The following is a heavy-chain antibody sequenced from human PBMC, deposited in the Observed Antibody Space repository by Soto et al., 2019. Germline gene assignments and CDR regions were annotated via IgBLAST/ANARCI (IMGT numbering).Heavy chain of an antibody. CDR3: ARDRGRLYDYDSSGYFFDY. CDR2: IIPIFGTA. CDR1: GGTFSSYA. Sequence: ASVKVSCKASGGTFSSYAISWVRQAPGQGLEWMGGIIPIFGTANYAQKFQGRVTITADESTSTAHMELSSLRSEDTAVYYCARDRGRLYDYDSSGYFFDYWGQGTLVTVSS. D-gene: IGHD3-22*01. V-gene: IGHV1-69*13. J-gene: IGHJ4*02.